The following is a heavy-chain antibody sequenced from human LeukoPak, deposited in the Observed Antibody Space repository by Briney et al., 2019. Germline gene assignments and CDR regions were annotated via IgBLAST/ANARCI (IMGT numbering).Heavy chain of an antibody. J-gene: IGHJ4*02. CDR3: ASLYDYKFDY. Sequence: SQTLSLTCTVSGGSISSRGYYWSWIRQHPGKDLEWIGYISYSGNTYYNPSLNSRVTISGDTSKNQFSLKLSSVTAADTAVYYCASLYDYKFDYWGPGTLVTVSS. CDR1: GGSISSRGYY. D-gene: IGHD4-11*01. V-gene: IGHV4-31*03. CDR2: ISYSGNT.